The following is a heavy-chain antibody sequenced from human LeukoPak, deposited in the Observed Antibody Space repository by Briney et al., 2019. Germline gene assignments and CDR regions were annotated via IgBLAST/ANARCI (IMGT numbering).Heavy chain of an antibody. J-gene: IGHJ4*02. CDR3: VRSLRSADF. CDR1: GFTFSSYW. Sequence: GGSLRLSCAASGFTFSSYWMHWVRQPPGKGLMWVSQISTDGSQTFYADSVKGRFTISRDNAQNTLFLQMDSLRPEDSAVYYCVRSLRSADFWGQGTLVTVSS. V-gene: IGHV3-74*01. CDR2: ISTDGSQT.